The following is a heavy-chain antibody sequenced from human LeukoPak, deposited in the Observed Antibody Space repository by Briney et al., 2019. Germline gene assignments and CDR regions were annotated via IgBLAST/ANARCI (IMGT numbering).Heavy chain of an antibody. Sequence: SETLSLTCTVSRGSTGSDYWSWIRQPPGKGLEWIAYVYYSGVTSYNPSLKSRVAISIDTSKNQFSLNLSSVTAADTAVYYCARLSLHCSGGSCYRGAFDSWGQGTLVTVSS. CDR1: RGSTGSDY. J-gene: IGHJ4*02. V-gene: IGHV4-59*08. CDR2: VYYSGVT. CDR3: ARLSLHCSGGSCYRGAFDS. D-gene: IGHD2-15*01.